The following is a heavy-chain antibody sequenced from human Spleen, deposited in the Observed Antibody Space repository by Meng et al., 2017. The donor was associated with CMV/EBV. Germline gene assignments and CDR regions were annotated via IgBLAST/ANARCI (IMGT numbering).Heavy chain of an antibody. V-gene: IGHV1-2*02. CDR1: GYTFTGYY. D-gene: IGHD7-27*01. CDR2: INPNSGGT. CDR3: ARDTLTGDLDY. J-gene: IGHJ4*02. Sequence: ASVKVSCTASGYTFTGYYMHWVRQAPGQGLEWMGWINPNSGGTNYAQKYQGRVTMTRDTPISTAYMELSRLRSDDTAVYYCARDTLTGDLDYWGQGTLVTVSS.